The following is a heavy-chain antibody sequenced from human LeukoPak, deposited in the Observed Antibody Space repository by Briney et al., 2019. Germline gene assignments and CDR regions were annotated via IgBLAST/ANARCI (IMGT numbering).Heavy chain of an antibody. CDR1: GYTFTSYD. J-gene: IGHJ3*02. Sequence: EASVTVSCKASGYTFTSYDVNWVRQATGQGLEWMGWMNPNSGNTGYAQKFQGRVTITRNTSISTAYMELSSLRSEDTAVYYCVRVPKDAFDIWGQGTMVTVSS. D-gene: IGHD4/OR15-4a*01. CDR3: VRVPKDAFDI. CDR2: MNPNSGNT. V-gene: IGHV1-8*03.